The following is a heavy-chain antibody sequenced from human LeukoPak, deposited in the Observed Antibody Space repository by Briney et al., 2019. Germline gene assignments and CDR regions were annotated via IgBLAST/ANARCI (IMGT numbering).Heavy chain of an antibody. CDR3: ARPEYCSGGSCYSYAFDI. CDR2: IIPIFGTA. J-gene: IGHJ3*02. Sequence: ASVKVPCKASGGTFSSYAISWVRQAPGQGLEWMGRIIPIFGTANYAQKFQGRVTMTEDTSTDTAYMELSSLRSEDTAVYYCARPEYCSGGSCYSYAFDIWGQGTMVTVSS. D-gene: IGHD2-15*01. V-gene: IGHV1-69*06. CDR1: GGTFSSYA.